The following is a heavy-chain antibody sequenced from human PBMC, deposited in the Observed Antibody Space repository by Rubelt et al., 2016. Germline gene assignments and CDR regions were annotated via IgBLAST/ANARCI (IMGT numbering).Heavy chain of an antibody. CDR2: INHSGST. CDR3: AGGRRGSSSWLGRDYYGMDV. V-gene: IGHV4-34*01. J-gene: IGHJ6*02. D-gene: IGHD6-13*01. CDR1: GGSFSGYY. Sequence: QVQLQQWGAGLLKPSETLSLTCAVYGGSFSGYYWSWIRQPPGKGLEWIGEINHSGSTNYNPSLKSRVPIAGDTSKNQFSRKLGFVTAADTAVYYCAGGRRGSSSWLGRDYYGMDVWGQGTTVTVSS.